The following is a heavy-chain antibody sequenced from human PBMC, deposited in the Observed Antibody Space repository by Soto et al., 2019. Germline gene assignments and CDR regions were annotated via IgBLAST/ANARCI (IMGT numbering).Heavy chain of an antibody. V-gene: IGHV4-30-2*01. Sequence: QVQLQESGSGLVKPSQTLVLTCTVSGDSISRDGSSWSWLRQPPGKGLEWIGYIYHSGATYYNPSLKRRVTTSVDTSKNQFSLSLASVTAADTAVYYCAREMSYYFDSWGHGTLVTVSS. CDR2: IYHSGAT. CDR1: GDSISRDGSS. CDR3: AREMSYYFDS. J-gene: IGHJ4*01.